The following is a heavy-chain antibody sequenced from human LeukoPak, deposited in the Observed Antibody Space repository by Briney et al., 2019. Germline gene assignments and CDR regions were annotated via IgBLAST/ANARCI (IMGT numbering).Heavy chain of an antibody. J-gene: IGHJ6*04. Sequence: PTHAVSGYSISCGSTYGCIQQPPRTGLQWPGRISPTGSTYYNPFLKRRLTISIDTPKNQFSLTLSSVTAADTAVYYCARKEYSDVWGKGTPVTVSS. V-gene: IGHV4-38-2*01. CDR2: ISPTGST. D-gene: IGHD2/OR15-2a*01. CDR1: GYSISCGST. CDR3: ARKEYSDV.